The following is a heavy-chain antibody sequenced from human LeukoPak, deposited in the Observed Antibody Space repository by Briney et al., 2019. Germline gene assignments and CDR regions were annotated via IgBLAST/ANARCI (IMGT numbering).Heavy chain of an antibody. Sequence: GGSLRLSCVASGFSFSDHWMNWFRQAPGKGLEWVATIKKDGSEQYSVDSMKGRLTISRDNAKNSVYLQIHNLRAEDTAVYYCARDLGWLQSDYWGQGTLVTVSS. CDR3: ARDLGWLQSDY. CDR1: GFSFSDHW. V-gene: IGHV3-7*01. D-gene: IGHD5-24*01. CDR2: IKKDGSEQ. J-gene: IGHJ4*02.